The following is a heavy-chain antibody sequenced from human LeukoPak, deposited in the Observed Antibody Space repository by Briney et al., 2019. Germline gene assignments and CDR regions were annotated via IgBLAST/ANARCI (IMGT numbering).Heavy chain of an antibody. CDR3: AGLWFGELLYNWFDP. D-gene: IGHD3-10*01. Sequence: SETLSLTCTVSGGSISSSSYYWGWIRQPPGKGLEWIGSIYYSGSTYYNPSLKSRVTISVDTSKNQFSLKLSSVPAADTAVYYCAGLWFGELLYNWFDPWGQGTLVTVSS. V-gene: IGHV4-39*01. CDR2: IYYSGST. CDR1: GGSISSSSYY. J-gene: IGHJ5*02.